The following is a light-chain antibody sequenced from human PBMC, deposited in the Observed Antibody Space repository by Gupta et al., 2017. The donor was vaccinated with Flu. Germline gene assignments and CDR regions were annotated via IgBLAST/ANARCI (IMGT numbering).Light chain of an antibody. CDR3: NARDSIDNHHAV. V-gene: IGLV3-19*01. Sequence: SSELTQDPAVSVDLGQTVRITCQGDSLRSSYASWYQQKPGQAPVLVIYAKNNRPSGIPDRFSGSSSGNTASLTIAGAQAEYEADYYCNARDSIDNHHAVFGGGTKLSVL. CDR2: AKN. J-gene: IGLJ2*01. CDR1: SLRSSY.